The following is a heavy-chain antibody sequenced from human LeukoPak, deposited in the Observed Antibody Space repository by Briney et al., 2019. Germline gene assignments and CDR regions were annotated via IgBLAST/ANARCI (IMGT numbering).Heavy chain of an antibody. CDR3: AKDPPSFHH. CDR2: ISSSSTYI. Sequence: PGGSLRLSCAASGFTFNNYNMNWVRQAPGKGLEWVSSISSSSTYIYYADSVKGRFTTSRDNAKNSLYLQMNSLRAEDTAIYYCAKDPPSFHHWGQGTLVTVSS. J-gene: IGHJ1*01. CDR1: GFTFNNYN. V-gene: IGHV3-21*01.